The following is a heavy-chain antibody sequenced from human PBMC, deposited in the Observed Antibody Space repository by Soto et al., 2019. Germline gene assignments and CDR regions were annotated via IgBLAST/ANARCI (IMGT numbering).Heavy chain of an antibody. J-gene: IGHJ3*02. CDR1: GFIFTTYA. CDR2: ISSSGEST. V-gene: IGHV3-23*01. CDR3: AHPRGFGVFDAVDI. D-gene: IGHD3-10*01. Sequence: PGGSLRLSCATSGFIFTTYAMNWVRQSPGKGLEWVSAISSSGESTFYAESVRGRFTISRDNSLNTLYLQMRSLRPEDTAVYYCAHPRGFGVFDAVDIWGKGTMVTVSS.